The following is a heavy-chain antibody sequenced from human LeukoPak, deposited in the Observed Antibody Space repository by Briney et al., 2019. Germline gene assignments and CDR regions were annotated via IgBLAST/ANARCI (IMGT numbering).Heavy chain of an antibody. D-gene: IGHD6-19*01. CDR2: INTDGTVT. CDR3: ATKQWLAPPPDS. V-gene: IGHV3-74*01. J-gene: IGHJ4*02. Sequence: GGSLRLSCAASGFTFSKYWMLWVRQAPGKGLESVSRINTDGTVTTYADSVKGQFTLSRDNADNTMFLQMNSVRDEDTAVYYCATKQWLAPPPDSWGQGTPVTVSS. CDR1: GFTFSKYW.